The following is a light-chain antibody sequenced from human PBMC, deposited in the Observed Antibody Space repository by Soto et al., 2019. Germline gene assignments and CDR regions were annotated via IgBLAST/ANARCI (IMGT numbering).Light chain of an antibody. CDR1: QSVSGSY. CDR2: GAS. V-gene: IGKV3-20*01. CDR3: QQYGNAPIT. J-gene: IGKJ4*01. Sequence: EIVLTQSPGTLSLSPGERATLSCRASQSVSGSYLAWHQQKPGQAPRLPIYGASSRATGIPDRFSGSGSGTDFTLTISRLEPQDFAVYYCQQYGNAPITFGGGTKVEI.